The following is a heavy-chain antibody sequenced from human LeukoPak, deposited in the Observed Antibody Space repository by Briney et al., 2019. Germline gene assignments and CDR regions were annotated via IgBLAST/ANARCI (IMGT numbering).Heavy chain of an antibody. J-gene: IGHJ6*03. CDR3: ARGGGSYYMDV. CDR1: GGSFSGYY. CDR2: INHSGST. D-gene: IGHD3-10*01. V-gene: IGHV4-34*01. Sequence: SETLSLTCAVYGGSFSGYYWSWIRQPPGKGLEWIGEINHSGSTNYNPSLKSRVTISVDTSKNQFSLKLSSVTAADTAVYYCARGGGSYYMDVWGKGTTVTVSS.